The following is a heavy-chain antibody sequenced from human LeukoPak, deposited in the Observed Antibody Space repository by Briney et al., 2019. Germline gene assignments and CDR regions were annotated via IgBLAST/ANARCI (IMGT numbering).Heavy chain of an antibody. Sequence: ASVKVSCKASGYTFTGYYMHWVRQAPGQGLEWMGRINPNSGGTNYAQKFQGRVTMTRDTSISTAYMELSRLRSDDTAVYYCARDLANDYSISPRLGEYYFDYWGRGTLVTVSS. CDR1: GYTFTGYY. D-gene: IGHD4-11*01. CDR3: ARDLANDYSISPRLGEYYFDY. CDR2: INPNSGGT. V-gene: IGHV1-2*06. J-gene: IGHJ4*02.